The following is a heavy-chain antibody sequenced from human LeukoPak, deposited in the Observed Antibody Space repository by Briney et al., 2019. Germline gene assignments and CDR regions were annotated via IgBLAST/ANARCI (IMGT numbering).Heavy chain of an antibody. CDR2: IRNKANSYTT. J-gene: IGHJ4*02. D-gene: IGHD2-21*01. Sequence: PGGSLRLSCAASGFTLSDHYMDWVRQAPGKGLEWVARIRNKANSYTTEYAASVKARFTISGDESKNSLYLQMNSLKTEDTAVYYCARVSHSCFDNWGQGTLVTVSS. V-gene: IGHV3-72*01. CDR1: GFTLSDHY. CDR3: ARVSHSCFDN.